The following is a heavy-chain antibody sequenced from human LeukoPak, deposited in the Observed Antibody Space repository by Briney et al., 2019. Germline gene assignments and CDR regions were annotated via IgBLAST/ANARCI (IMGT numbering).Heavy chain of an antibody. CDR1: GGSFSSHY. CDR3: ARGHRQGSAWSWGPKEKSYQYMDV. CDR2: INPRGST. D-gene: IGHD6-19*01. Sequence: SETLSLTCGVSGGSFSSHYWTWIRQPPGKGLAWIGEINPRGSTNYNPSLESRVTVSADTSSNQLSLSLTSVTAADSAVYFRARGHRQGSAWSWGPKEKSYQYMDVWGTGTTVIVSS. V-gene: IGHV4-34*01. J-gene: IGHJ6*04.